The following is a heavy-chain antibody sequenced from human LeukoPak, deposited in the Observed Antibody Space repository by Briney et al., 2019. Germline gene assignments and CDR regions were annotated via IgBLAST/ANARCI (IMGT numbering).Heavy chain of an antibody. CDR1: GFTFSSYA. CDR3: ATHDSSGFYYYFHY. CDR2: ISVSGGSA. J-gene: IGHJ4*02. V-gene: IGHV3-23*01. D-gene: IGHD3-22*01. Sequence: GGSLRLSCAASGFTFSSYAMSWVRQAPGKGLEWVSSISVSGGSAYYADSVKGRFTISRDNSKNTLYLQMKSLRAEDTAVYYCATHDSSGFYYYFHYWGQGTLVTVSS.